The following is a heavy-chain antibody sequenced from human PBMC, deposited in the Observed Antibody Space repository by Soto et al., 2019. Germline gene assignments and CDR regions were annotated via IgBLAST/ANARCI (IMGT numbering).Heavy chain of an antibody. CDR3: ARDLTDYGDMSYYYYGMDV. CDR2: IYYSGST. J-gene: IGHJ6*02. Sequence: QVQLQESGPGLVKPSQTLSLTCTVSGGSISSGGYYWSWIRQHPGKGLEWIWYIYYSGSTYYNPSLKSRVTISVDTSKNQFSLKLSSVTAADTAVYYCARDLTDYGDMSYYYYGMDVWGQGTTVTVSS. D-gene: IGHD4-17*01. CDR1: GGSISSGGYY. V-gene: IGHV4-31*03.